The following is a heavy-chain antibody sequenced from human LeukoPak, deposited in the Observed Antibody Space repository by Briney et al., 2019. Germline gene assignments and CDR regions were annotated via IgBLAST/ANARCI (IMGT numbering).Heavy chain of an antibody. J-gene: IGHJ5*02. D-gene: IGHD6-6*01. V-gene: IGHV3-30*18. CDR2: ISYDGSNK. CDR1: GFTFSSYG. CDR3: AKDAGRSSNWFDP. Sequence: GGSLRLSCAASGFTFSSYGMHWVRQAPGKGLEWVAVISYDGSNKYYADSVKGRFTISRDNSKNTLYLQMNSLRAEDTAVYYCAKDAGRSSNWFDPWGQGTLVTVSS.